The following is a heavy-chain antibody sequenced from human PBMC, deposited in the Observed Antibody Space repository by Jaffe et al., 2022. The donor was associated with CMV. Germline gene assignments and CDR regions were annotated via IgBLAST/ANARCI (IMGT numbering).Heavy chain of an antibody. J-gene: IGHJ4*02. Sequence: EVQLVESGGGLVKPGGSLRLSCAASGFTFSSYSMNWVRQAPGKGLEWVSSISSSSSYIYYADSVKGRFTISRDNAKNSLYLQMNSLRAEDTAVYYCARDNSSSWYPFDYWGQGTLVTVSS. D-gene: IGHD6-13*01. CDR2: ISSSSSYI. CDR3: ARDNSSSWYPFDY. CDR1: GFTFSSYS. V-gene: IGHV3-21*01.